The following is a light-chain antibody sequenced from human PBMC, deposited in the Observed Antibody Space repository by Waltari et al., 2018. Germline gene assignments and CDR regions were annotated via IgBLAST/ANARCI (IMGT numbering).Light chain of an antibody. Sequence: QSALTQPASVSGSPGQSITIPCTGTSSDVGSYNLLSWYQQHPGKAPKLMIYEVSKRPSGVSNRFSGSKSGNTASLTISGLQAEDEADYYCCSYAGSSTLVVFGGGTKLTVL. CDR2: EVS. CDR3: CSYAGSSTLVV. V-gene: IGLV2-23*02. CDR1: SSDVGSYNL. J-gene: IGLJ2*01.